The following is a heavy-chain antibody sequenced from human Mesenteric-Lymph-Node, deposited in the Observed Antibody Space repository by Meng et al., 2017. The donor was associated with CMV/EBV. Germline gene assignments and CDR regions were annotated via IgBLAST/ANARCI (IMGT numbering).Heavy chain of an antibody. Sequence: LPLHLWGQGLLKPSDTLSVTCAFYGGSFSGYYWNWIRQSPEKGLEWIGEINHSGSTTYNPSFTSRIIISVDTSTNQISLNMSSVTAADTAVYYCARGSSYDILTGYFDYWGQGALVTVSS. J-gene: IGHJ4*02. CDR1: GGSFSGYY. D-gene: IGHD3-9*01. CDR3: ARGSSYDILTGYFDY. CDR2: INHSGST. V-gene: IGHV4-34*01.